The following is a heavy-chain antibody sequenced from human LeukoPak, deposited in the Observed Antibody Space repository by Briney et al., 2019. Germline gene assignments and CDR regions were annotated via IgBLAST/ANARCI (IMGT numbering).Heavy chain of an antibody. D-gene: IGHD2-2*01. CDR3: ARHWDCSSTSCAPGDAFDI. J-gene: IGHJ3*02. CDR1: GYNFPIYW. CDR2: IYPDDSNT. V-gene: IGHV5-51*01. Sequence: GESLKISCQGSGYNFPIYWIGWVRQLPGQGLEWMGIIYPDDSNTIYGPSFQGQVTISADKSISTAYLQWSSLKASDTAMYYCARHWDCSSTSCAPGDAFDIWGQGTMVTVSS.